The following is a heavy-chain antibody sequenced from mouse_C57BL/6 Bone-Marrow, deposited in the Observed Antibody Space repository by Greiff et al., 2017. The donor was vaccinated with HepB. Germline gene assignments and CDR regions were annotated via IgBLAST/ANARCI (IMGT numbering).Heavy chain of an antibody. D-gene: IGHD1-1*01. CDR1: GYSFTDYN. J-gene: IGHJ2*01. Sequence: VQLQQSGPELVKPGASVKISCKASGYSFTDYNMNWVKQSNGKSLEWIGVINPNYGTTSYNQKCKGKATLTVDQSSSTAYMQLNSLTSEDSAVYYCAREGYYGSSYVDYFDYWGQGTTLTVSS. CDR3: AREGYYGSSYVDYFDY. CDR2: INPNYGTT. V-gene: IGHV1-39*01.